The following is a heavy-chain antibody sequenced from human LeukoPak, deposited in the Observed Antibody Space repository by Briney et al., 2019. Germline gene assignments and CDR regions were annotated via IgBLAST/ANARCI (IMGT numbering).Heavy chain of an antibody. CDR2: IDPSDSYT. Sequence: GESLKISCKGSGYSFTSYWIGWVRQMPGKGLEWMGRIDPSDSYTNYSPSFQGHVTISTDKSINTAYLQWSSLKASDTAIYYCARLGSNNYFDPWGQGTLVSVSS. D-gene: IGHD7-27*01. CDR1: GYSFTSYW. V-gene: IGHV5-10-1*01. J-gene: IGHJ5*02. CDR3: ARLGSNNYFDP.